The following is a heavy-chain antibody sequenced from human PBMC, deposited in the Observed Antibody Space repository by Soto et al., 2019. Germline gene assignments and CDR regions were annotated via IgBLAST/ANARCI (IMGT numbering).Heavy chain of an antibody. CDR2: IIPIFGTA. Sequence: SVKVSCKASGGTFSSYAISWVRQAPGQGLEWMGGIIPIFGTANYAQKFQGRVTITADESTSTAYMELSSLRSEDTAVYYCARLTYYYGSGSYYRGSFDYWGQGTLVTVPS. V-gene: IGHV1-69*13. CDR3: ARLTYYYGSGSYYRGSFDY. J-gene: IGHJ4*02. D-gene: IGHD3-10*01. CDR1: GGTFSSYA.